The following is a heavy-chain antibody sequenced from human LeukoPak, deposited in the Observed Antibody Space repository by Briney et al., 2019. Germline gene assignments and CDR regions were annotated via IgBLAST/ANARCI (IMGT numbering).Heavy chain of an antibody. D-gene: IGHD4/OR15-4a*01. J-gene: IGHJ4*02. V-gene: IGHV4-34*01. CDR3: ARLKSRKPYFDY. CDR2: INHSGST. CDR1: GGSFSGYY. Sequence: SETLPLTCAVYGGSFSGYYWSWIRQPPGKGLEWIGEINHSGSTNYNPSLKSRVSISVDTSKNQFSLKLSSVTAADTAVYYCARLKSRKPYFDYWGQGTLVTVSS.